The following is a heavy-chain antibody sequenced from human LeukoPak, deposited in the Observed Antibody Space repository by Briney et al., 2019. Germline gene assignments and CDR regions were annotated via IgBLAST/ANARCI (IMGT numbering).Heavy chain of an antibody. CDR1: GGSISNYY. CDR2: IYTSGST. Sequence: PSETLSLTCTVSGGSISNYYWSWIRQPPGNGLEWIGYIYTSGSTNYNPSLKGRVTISVDTSKNQFSLKLSSVTAADTAVYYCARMGLLEWLLFDYWGQGTLVTVSS. V-gene: IGHV4-4*09. J-gene: IGHJ4*02. CDR3: ARMGLLEWLLFDY. D-gene: IGHD3-3*01.